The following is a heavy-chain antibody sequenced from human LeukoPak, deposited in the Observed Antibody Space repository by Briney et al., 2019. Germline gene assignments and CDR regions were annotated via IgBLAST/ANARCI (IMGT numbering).Heavy chain of an antibody. V-gene: IGHV1-46*01. Sequence: GASVKVSCKASGYTFTSYYMHWVRQAPGQGLEWMGIINPSGGSTSYAQKFQGRVTMTRDMSTSTVYMELSSLRSEDTAVYYCATFVPYSDSSDFYIHAFHIWGRGTMVTVSS. J-gene: IGHJ3*02. D-gene: IGHD3-22*01. CDR2: INPSGGST. CDR1: GYTFTSYY. CDR3: ATFVPYSDSSDFYIHAFHI.